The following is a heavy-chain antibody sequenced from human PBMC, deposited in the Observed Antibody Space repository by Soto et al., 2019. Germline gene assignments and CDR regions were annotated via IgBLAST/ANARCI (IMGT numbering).Heavy chain of an antibody. V-gene: IGHV4-59*08. CDR1: GGSISSYY. J-gene: IGHJ4*02. CDR2: IYYSGST. Sequence: SLTCTVSGGSISSYYWSWIRQPPGKGLEWIGYIYYSGSTNYNPSLKSRVTISVDTSKNQFSLKLSSVTAADTAVYYCARHGATVPYYFDYWGQGTLVTVSS. CDR3: ARHGATVPYYFDY. D-gene: IGHD4-17*01.